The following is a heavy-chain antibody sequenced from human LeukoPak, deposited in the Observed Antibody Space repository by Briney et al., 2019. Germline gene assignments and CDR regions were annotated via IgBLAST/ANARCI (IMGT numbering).Heavy chain of an antibody. J-gene: IGHJ4*02. CDR2: IYYSGST. D-gene: IGHD3-10*01. CDR3: ARAPPVLLWFGELEGGFDY. CDR1: GGSISSSSYY. V-gene: IGHV4-39*07. Sequence: SETLSLTCTVSGGSISSSSYYWGWIRQPPGKGLEWIGSIYYSGSTYYNPSLKSRVTISVDTSKNQFSLKLSSVTAADTAVYYCARAPPVLLWFGELEGGFDYWGQGTLVTVSS.